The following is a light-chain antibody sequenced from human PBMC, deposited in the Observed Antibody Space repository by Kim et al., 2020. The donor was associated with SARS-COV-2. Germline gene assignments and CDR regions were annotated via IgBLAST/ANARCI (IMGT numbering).Light chain of an antibody. Sequence: AATIERRVAISGRGRQNRRPAVGWYQQKPGKVTKLLIYKTSMLKSGVSTRFSGRGAGAEFILTITGLQPDDSANYYCQQYYHLETFGQGTKVDIK. CDR1: QNRRPA. CDR2: KTS. CDR3: QQYYHLET. V-gene: IGKV1-5*03. J-gene: IGKJ1*01.